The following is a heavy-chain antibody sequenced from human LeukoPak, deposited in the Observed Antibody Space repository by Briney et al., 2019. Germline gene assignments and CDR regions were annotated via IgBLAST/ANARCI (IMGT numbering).Heavy chain of an antibody. V-gene: IGHV3-53*01. J-gene: IGHJ6*02. D-gene: IGHD1-1*01. CDR2: IYSGGST. CDR1: GFTVSSNY. CDR3: ARDHSDDDYYYGMDV. Sequence: GGSLRLSCAASGFTVSSNYMSWVRQAPGKGLEWVSVIYSGGSTYYADSVKGRFTISRDNSKNTLYLQMNSLRAEDTAVYYCARDHSDDDYYYGMDVWGQGTRSPSP.